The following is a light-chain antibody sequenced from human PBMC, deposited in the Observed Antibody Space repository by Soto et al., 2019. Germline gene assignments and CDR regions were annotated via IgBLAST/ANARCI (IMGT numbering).Light chain of an antibody. J-gene: IGLJ1*01. CDR1: SSDVGGYSY. V-gene: IGLV2-8*01. CDR2: EVS. CDR3: SSYAGSNNFV. Sequence: QSVLTQPPSASGSPGQSVTISCTGTSSDVGGYSYVSWYQQQAGEAPKLIIYEVSKRPSGVPDRFSGSKSGYTASLTVSGLQAEDEADYYCSSYAGSNNFVFGTGTKVTVL.